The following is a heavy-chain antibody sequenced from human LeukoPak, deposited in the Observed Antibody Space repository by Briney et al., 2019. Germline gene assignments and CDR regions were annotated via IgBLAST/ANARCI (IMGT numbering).Heavy chain of an antibody. J-gene: IGHJ3*02. CDR1: GGSFSGYY. CDR3: ARHASILVVVPAAVDAFDI. CDR2: INHSGST. Sequence: SETLSLTCAVYGGSFSGYYWSWIRQPPGKGLEWIGEINHSGSTNYNPSLKSRVTISVDTSKNQFSLKLSSVTAADTAVYYCARHASILVVVPAAVDAFDIWGQGTMVTVSS. D-gene: IGHD2-2*01. V-gene: IGHV4-34*01.